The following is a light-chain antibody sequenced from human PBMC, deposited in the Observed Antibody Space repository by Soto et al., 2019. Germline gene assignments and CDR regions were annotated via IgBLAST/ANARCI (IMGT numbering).Light chain of an antibody. CDR2: SND. CDR1: SSNIGGNS. V-gene: IGLV1-44*01. J-gene: IGLJ2*01. CDR3: STWDDSLNGHVV. Sequence: QSVLTQPPSASGTPGQRVTISCSGSSSNIGGNSVNWYQQLPGTAPKLLIYSNDHRPSGVPDRFSGSKSGTSASLAICGLQSDDEADYYCSTWDDSLNGHVVFGGGTKLTVL.